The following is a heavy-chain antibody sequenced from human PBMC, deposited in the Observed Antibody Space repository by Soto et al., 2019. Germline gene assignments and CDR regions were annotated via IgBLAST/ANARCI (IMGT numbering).Heavy chain of an antibody. Sequence: QVQLQESGPGLVKPSETLSLTCTVSGASISSGGYSWSWIRQPPGKGLEWIGYIYHSGSTYYNPSLKSRVTISVDRSKNQFSLKLSSVTAADTAVYYCAREGSSGLDYWGQGTLVTVSS. CDR2: IYHSGST. J-gene: IGHJ4*02. CDR1: GASISSGGYS. V-gene: IGHV4-30-2*01. CDR3: AREGSSGLDY. D-gene: IGHD3-3*01.